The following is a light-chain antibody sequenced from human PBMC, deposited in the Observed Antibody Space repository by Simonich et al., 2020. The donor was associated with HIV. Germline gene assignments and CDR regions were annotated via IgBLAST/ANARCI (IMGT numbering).Light chain of an antibody. CDR1: SSDIGY. J-gene: IGLJ2*01. Sequence: QSALTQPASVSGSPGQSITISCTGSSSDIGYVSWYQQHPGKAPRLILFDVGKRPAGVSHRFSGSKSGNTASLTISGLQVEDEADYYCNSYTSSSLDVVFGGGTKLTVL. CDR2: DVG. CDR3: NSYTSSSLDVV. V-gene: IGLV2-14*01.